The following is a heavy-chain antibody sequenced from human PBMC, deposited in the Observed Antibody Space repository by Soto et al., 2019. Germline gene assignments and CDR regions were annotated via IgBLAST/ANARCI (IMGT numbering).Heavy chain of an antibody. CDR1: GGSISSSSYY. CDR2: IYYSGST. J-gene: IGHJ5*02. CDR3: ARHKYYDSSGYYWPNNWFDP. V-gene: IGHV4-39*01. D-gene: IGHD3-22*01. Sequence: QLQLQESGPGLVKPSETLSLTCTVSGGSISSSSYYWGWIRQPPGKGLEWIGSIYYSGSTYYNPSLKSRVTISVDTSKNQFSLKLSSVTAADTALYYCARHKYYDSSGYYWPNNWFDPWGQGTLVTVSS.